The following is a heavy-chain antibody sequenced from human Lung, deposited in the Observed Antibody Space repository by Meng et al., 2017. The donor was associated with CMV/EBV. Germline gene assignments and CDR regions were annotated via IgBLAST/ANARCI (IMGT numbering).Heavy chain of an antibody. CDR3: AKRGDSSGTYAMDV. V-gene: IGHV3-30*02. Sequence: GESXKISXVASGITFSSNWMSWVRQAPGKGLEWVANIRFDGTNKYHADSVKGRFTISRDNSKNTLYLQMNSLRAEDTAVYYCAKRGDSSGTYAMDVWGQGTTVTVSS. CDR1: GITFSSNW. J-gene: IGHJ6*02. CDR2: IRFDGTNK. D-gene: IGHD3-22*01.